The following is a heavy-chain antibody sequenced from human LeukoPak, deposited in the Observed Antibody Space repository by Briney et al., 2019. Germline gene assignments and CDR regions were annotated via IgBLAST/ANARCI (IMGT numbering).Heavy chain of an antibody. CDR1: GFSFSDYY. V-gene: IGHV3-11*01. D-gene: IGHD4-17*01. CDR3: ARDYPLAYGVAGEASSDY. J-gene: IGHJ4*02. Sequence: GGSLGLSCAASGFSFSDYYISWIRQAPGKGLEWVSYISSGGSTTYYADSVKGRFTISRDNAQKSVYLQMNSLRVEDTAVYYCARDYPLAYGVAGEASSDYWGQGTLVTVSS. CDR2: ISSGGSTT.